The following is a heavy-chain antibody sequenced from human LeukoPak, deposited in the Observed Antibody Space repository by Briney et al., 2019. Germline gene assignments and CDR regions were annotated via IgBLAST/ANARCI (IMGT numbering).Heavy chain of an antibody. Sequence: PSETLSLTCAVYGGSFSAYYWTWIRQPPGEGLEWIGEINHSGGTNYNPSLKSRVTISVDTSKNQFSLKLSSVTAADTAVYYCAREDYGDVWGYWGQGTLVTVSS. CDR2: INHSGGT. V-gene: IGHV4-34*01. CDR1: GGSFSAYY. CDR3: AREDYGDVWGY. D-gene: IGHD4-17*01. J-gene: IGHJ4*02.